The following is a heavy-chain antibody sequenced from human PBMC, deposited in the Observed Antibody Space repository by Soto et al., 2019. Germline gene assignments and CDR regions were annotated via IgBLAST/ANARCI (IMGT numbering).Heavy chain of an antibody. Sequence: QVQLQQWGAGLLKPSETLSLTCAVYGGFVSSGSYYWSWIRQPPGNGLEWIGEMSHSGGTHFNPSLKSRVTISVDTSKNQFSLNIYSVTAADTALYYCARVERGTVTTVVDAFDIWGPGTMVTVSS. D-gene: IGHD1-1*01. V-gene: IGHV4-34*01. CDR3: ARVERGTVTTVVDAFDI. CDR1: GGFVSSGSYY. J-gene: IGHJ3*02. CDR2: MSHSGGT.